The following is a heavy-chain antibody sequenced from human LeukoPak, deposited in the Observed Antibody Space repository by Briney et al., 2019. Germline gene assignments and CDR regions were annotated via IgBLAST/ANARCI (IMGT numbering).Heavy chain of an antibody. CDR2: IYTSGST. Sequence: SSETLSLTCTVSGGSISSYYWSWIRQPAGKGLEWIGRIYTSGSTNYNPPLKSRVTMSVDTSKNQFSLKLSSVTAADTAVYYCARASAKGYDYVWGSYRYNDWFDPWGQGTLVTVSS. CDR3: ARASAKGYDYVWGSYRYNDWFDP. V-gene: IGHV4-4*07. J-gene: IGHJ5*02. D-gene: IGHD3-16*02. CDR1: GGSISSYY.